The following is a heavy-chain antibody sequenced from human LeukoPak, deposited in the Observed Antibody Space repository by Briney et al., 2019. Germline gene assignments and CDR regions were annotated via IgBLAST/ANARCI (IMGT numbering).Heavy chain of an antibody. D-gene: IGHD6-19*01. Sequence: SETLSLTCSVSGGFIRNYYWSWIRQPAGKGLEWIGRIDSSGNTNYKPSLKSRITMSVDTSKNQFSLTLTSVTAADTAVYYCARDRGSGWYGYWGQGTLVTVSS. CDR1: GGFIRNYY. V-gene: IGHV4-4*07. J-gene: IGHJ4*02. CDR3: ARDRGSGWYGY. CDR2: IDSSGNT.